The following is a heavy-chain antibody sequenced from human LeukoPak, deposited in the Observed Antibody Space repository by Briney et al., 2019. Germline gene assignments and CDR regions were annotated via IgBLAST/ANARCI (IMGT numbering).Heavy chain of an antibody. CDR1: GFTFNTYS. CDR2: ISSSSATI. Sequence: GGSLRLSCAASGFTFNTYSMNWVRQAPGKGLEWVSYISSSSATIYYADSVKGRFTISRDNAKNSLYLQMDSLRAGDTAVYYCARGYLIVATRGYYYSYMDVWGKGTTVTVSS. CDR3: ARGYLIVATRGYYYSYMDV. V-gene: IGHV3-48*01. D-gene: IGHD5-12*01. J-gene: IGHJ6*03.